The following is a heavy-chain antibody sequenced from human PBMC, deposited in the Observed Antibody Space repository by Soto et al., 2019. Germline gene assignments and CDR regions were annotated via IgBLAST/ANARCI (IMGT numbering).Heavy chain of an antibody. CDR2: IKSKTDGGTT. CDR1: GFTFSNAW. CDR3: TTSPPKYCSGGSCLVDY. V-gene: IGHV3-15*01. D-gene: IGHD2-15*01. Sequence: EVQLVESGGGLVKPGGSLRLSCAASGFTFSNAWMSWVRQAPGKGLEWVGRIKSKTDGGTTDYAAPVKGRFTISRDDSKNTLYLQMNSLKTEDTAVYYCTTSPPKYCSGGSCLVDYWGQGTLVTVSS. J-gene: IGHJ4*02.